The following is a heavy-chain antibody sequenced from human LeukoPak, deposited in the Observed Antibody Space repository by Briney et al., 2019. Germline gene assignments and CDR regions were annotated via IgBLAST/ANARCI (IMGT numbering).Heavy chain of an antibody. CDR2: INSSSRYI. Sequence: GGSLRLSCAASGFTFSSYSINWVRQAPGKGLEWVSSINSSSRYIYYADSVKGRLTLSRDNAKNSLYLQMNSLRAEDKAVYYCARFLHIRGRDGYNYEVFDYWGQGTLVTVSS. CDR1: GFTFSSYS. V-gene: IGHV3-21*01. CDR3: ARFLHIRGRDGYNYEVFDY. D-gene: IGHD5-24*01. J-gene: IGHJ4*02.